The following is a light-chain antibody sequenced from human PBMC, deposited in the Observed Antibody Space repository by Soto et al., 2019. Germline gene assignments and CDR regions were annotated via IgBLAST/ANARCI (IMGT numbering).Light chain of an antibody. J-gene: IGKJ1*01. CDR1: QGIIDY. CDR2: AAS. V-gene: IGKV1-27*01. CDR3: QKYDTAPQT. Sequence: DIQMTQSPSSLSASVGDTVTITCRASQGIIDYLAWYQQRPGKVPKLLIYAASTLQTGVPSRFSGSGAGTDFTLTTSSLHPEDVATYYCQKYDTAPQTFGQGTRVEI.